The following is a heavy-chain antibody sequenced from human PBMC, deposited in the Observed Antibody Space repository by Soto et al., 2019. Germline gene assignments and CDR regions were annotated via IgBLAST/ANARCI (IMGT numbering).Heavy chain of an antibody. CDR2: VNTDGSRT. Sequence: EVQLVESGGGLVQPGGSLRLSCAASGFTFSSNCMHWVRRVPGRGLVWVSRVNTDGSRTSYEDSVEGRFTISRDNAKNTVYLQMSSLRAEDTAVYYCARDGEGFWGQGTLVTVSS. CDR3: ARDGEGF. D-gene: IGHD2-21*01. CDR1: GFTFSSNC. J-gene: IGHJ4*02. V-gene: IGHV3-74*01.